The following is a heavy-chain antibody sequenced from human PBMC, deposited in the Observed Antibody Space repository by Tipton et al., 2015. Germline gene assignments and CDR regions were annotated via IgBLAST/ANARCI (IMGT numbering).Heavy chain of an antibody. CDR1: GYSFSNYW. J-gene: IGHJ3*02. CDR2: IYPGDSHT. V-gene: IGHV5-51*01. Sequence: VQLVQSGAEVKKPGESLKISCKGSGYSFSNYWIGWVRQMPGKGLEWMGVIYPGDSHTRYNPSFQGQVTISADKSISTAYLHWSSLKPSDTAMYYFARHVSFYYDTHGSDALDIWAQGTMVTGSS. D-gene: IGHD3-22*01. CDR3: ARHVSFYYDTHGSDALDI.